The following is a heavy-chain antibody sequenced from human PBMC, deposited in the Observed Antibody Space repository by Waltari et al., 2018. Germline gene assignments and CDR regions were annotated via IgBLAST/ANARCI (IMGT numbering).Heavy chain of an antibody. CDR2: IIPILGFC. CDR1: GGTFSRYA. V-gene: IGHV1-69*04. CDR3: ATAYCGGDCYPDWYFDL. D-gene: IGHD2-21*01. J-gene: IGHJ2*01. Sequence: QVQLVQSGAEVKKPGSSVKVSCKHSGGTFSRYAISWVRPAPGQGLEWVGGIIPILGFCNYAQKFQGRVTITADESTSTAFCELSSLRSEDTAVYYCATAYCGGDCYPDWYFDLWGRGTLVTVSS.